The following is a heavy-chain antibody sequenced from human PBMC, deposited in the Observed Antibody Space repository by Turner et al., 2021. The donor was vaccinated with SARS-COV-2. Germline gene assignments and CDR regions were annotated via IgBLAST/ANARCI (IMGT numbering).Heavy chain of an antibody. V-gene: IGHV1-69*02. Sequence: QVQLVQSGAEVKKPGSSVKVSCKASGGTFSSYTISWVRQAPGQWLEWMGRIIPIRGIANYAQKFQGRVTITADKSTSTAYMELSSLRSEDTAVYYCARGWDCRSTSCYHLYYYYGMDVWGQGTTVTVSS. CDR3: ARGWDCRSTSCYHLYYYYGMDV. J-gene: IGHJ6*02. CDR1: GGTFSSYT. D-gene: IGHD2-2*01. CDR2: IIPIRGIA.